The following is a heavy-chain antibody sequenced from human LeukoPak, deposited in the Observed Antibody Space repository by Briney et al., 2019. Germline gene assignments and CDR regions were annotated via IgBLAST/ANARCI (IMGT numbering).Heavy chain of an antibody. D-gene: IGHD6-13*01. CDR3: ARVTGIAAAYDY. V-gene: IGHV3-30*04. CDR1: GFTFSSYA. Sequence: GGSLRLSCAASGFTFSSYAMHWVRQAPGKGLEWVAVISYDGSNKYYADSVKGRFTISRDNSKNTLYLQMNSLRAEDTAVYYCARVTGIAAAYDYWGQGTLVTVSS. J-gene: IGHJ4*02. CDR2: ISYDGSNK.